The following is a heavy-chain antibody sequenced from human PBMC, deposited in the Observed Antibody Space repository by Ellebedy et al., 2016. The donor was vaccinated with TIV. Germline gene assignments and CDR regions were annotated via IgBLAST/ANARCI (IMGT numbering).Heavy chain of an antibody. V-gene: IGHV3-74*01. CDR3: STLSDTGY. J-gene: IGHJ4*01. CDR2: INGDGGFT. Sequence: PGGSLRLSCPASGFTFSRHWMHWIRQAPGKGLVWLSRINGDGGFTSHADFVKGRFTISRDNAKNTLYLQMNSLKAEDTAMYYCSTLSDTGYWGHGTLVTVSS. D-gene: IGHD2-21*02. CDR1: GFTFSRHW.